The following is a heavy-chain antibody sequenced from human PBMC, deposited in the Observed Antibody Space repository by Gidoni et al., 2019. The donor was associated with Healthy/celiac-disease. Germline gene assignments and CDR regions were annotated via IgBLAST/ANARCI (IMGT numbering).Heavy chain of an antibody. V-gene: IGHV3-30*01. D-gene: IGHD3-10*01. CDR2: ISYDGSNK. CDR1: GFTFSSYA. Sequence: VQLVESGGGVVQPGRSLRLSCAASGFTFSSYAMHWVRQAPGKGLEWVAVISYDGSNKYYADSVKGRFTISRDNSKNTLYLQMNSLRAEDTAVYYCARDSYYYGSGSSGYFQHWGQGTLVTVSS. CDR3: ARDSYYYGSGSSGYFQH. J-gene: IGHJ1*01.